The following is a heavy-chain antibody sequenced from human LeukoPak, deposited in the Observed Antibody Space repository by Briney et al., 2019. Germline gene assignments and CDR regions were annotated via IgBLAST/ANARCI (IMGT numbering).Heavy chain of an antibody. Sequence: GGSLRLSCAASGFTFSSYWMHWVRQTPGKGLMWVSRIESDGSTIYADSVKDRFTISRDNGKNTVYLQMNSLRVDDTAMYYCARAVTYFYGSVTYDWFDPWGQGILVTVSS. D-gene: IGHD3-10*01. CDR3: ARAVTYFYGSVTYDWFDP. J-gene: IGHJ5*02. CDR1: GFTFSSYW. V-gene: IGHV3-74*01. CDR2: IESDGST.